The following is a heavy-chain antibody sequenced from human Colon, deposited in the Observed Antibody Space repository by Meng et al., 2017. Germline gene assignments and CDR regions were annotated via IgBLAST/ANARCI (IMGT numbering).Heavy chain of an antibody. V-gene: IGHV3-48*03. CDR2: ISIGGGTI. J-gene: IGHJ4*02. D-gene: IGHD2-21*02. CDR3: ARDPGASYCGGDCLDY. Sequence: GESLKISCVASGFIFGDYEMKWVRQAPGKGLEWVSYISIGGGTIYYADSVKGRFTISRDNGRNSLYLQMNSLRAEDTAIYYCARDPGASYCGGDCLDYWGQGSLVTVSS. CDR1: GFIFGDYE.